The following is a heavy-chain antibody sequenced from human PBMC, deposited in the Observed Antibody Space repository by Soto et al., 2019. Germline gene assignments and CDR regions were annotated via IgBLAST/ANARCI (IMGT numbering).Heavy chain of an antibody. Sequence: RLSCAASGFTFSSYWMHWVRQAPGKGLVWVSRINSDGSSTSYADSVKGRFTISRDNAKNTLYLQMNSLRAEDTAVYYCARDERSTSWTIDYWGQGTLVTVSS. D-gene: IGHD2-2*01. J-gene: IGHJ4*02. CDR2: INSDGSST. V-gene: IGHV3-74*01. CDR1: GFTFSSYW. CDR3: ARDERSTSWTIDY.